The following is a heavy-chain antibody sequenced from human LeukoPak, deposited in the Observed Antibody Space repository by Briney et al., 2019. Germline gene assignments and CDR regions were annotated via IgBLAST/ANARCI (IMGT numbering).Heavy chain of an antibody. Sequence: GSLRLSCAASGFTFSSYWMHWVRQAPGKGLEWIGYVSYSGSTNYDPSLKSRVTISVDTSKNQFSLKLSSVTAADTAVYYCARTFTAGYCSSTSCSGEGVYFDYWGQGTLVTVSS. J-gene: IGHJ4*02. CDR1: GFTFSSYW. CDR3: ARTFTAGYCSSTSCSGEGVYFDY. D-gene: IGHD2-2*01. CDR2: VSYSGST. V-gene: IGHV4-59*01.